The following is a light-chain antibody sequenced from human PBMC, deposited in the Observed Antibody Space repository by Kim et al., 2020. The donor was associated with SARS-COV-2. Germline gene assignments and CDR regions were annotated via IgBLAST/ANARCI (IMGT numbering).Light chain of an antibody. CDR2: EVS. J-gene: IGLJ1*01. CDR1: SSDVGGYNY. Sequence: QSALTQPPSASGSPGQSVTISCTGTSSDVGGYNYVSWYQQHPGKAPKLLFYEVSKRPSGVPDRFSGTKSGNTASLTVSGLQAEDEADYCCSSYAGSNNVFGTGTKVTVL. CDR3: SSYAGSNNV. V-gene: IGLV2-8*01.